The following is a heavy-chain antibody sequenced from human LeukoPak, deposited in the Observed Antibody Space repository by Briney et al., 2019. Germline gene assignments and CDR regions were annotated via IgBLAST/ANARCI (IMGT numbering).Heavy chain of an antibody. CDR1: GYTFPSYF. V-gene: IGHV1-46*01. CDR2: INPTGGST. CDR3: ARTAARRFDY. D-gene: IGHD6-6*01. Sequence: ASVKVSCKASGYTFPSYFMHWVRQAPGQGLEWMGIINPTGGSTTYAQKFQGRITMTRDTSTSTVYMELSSLRSDDTAVYYCARTAARRFDYWGQGTLVTVSS. J-gene: IGHJ4*02.